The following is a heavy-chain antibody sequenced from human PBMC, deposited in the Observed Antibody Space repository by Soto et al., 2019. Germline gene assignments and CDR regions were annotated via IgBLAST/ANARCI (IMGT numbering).Heavy chain of an antibody. D-gene: IGHD2-2*01. V-gene: IGHV4-59*01. J-gene: IGHJ6*02. CDR3: ARDIGDYCSSTSCSEDYYYGMDV. CDR2: IYYSGST. CDR1: GGSISSYY. Sequence: SETLSLTCTVSGGSISSYYWSWIRQPPGKGLEWIGYIYYSGSTNYNPSLKSRVTISVDTSKNQFSLKLSSVTAADTAVYYCARDIGDYCSSTSCSEDYYYGMDVWGQGTTVTVSS.